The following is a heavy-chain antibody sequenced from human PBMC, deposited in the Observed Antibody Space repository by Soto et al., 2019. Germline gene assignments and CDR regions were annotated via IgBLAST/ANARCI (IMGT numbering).Heavy chain of an antibody. D-gene: IGHD5-12*01. CDR3: ARAQPYVEMATITGHFDY. CDR1: GYTFTSYY. J-gene: IGHJ4*02. CDR2: INPSGGST. V-gene: IGHV1-46*01. Sequence: GASVKVSCKASGYTFTSYYMHWVRQAPGQGLEWMGIINPSGGSTSYAQKFQGRVTMTRDTSTSTVYMELSSLRSEDTAVYYCARAQPYVEMATITGHFDYWGQGTLVIVSS.